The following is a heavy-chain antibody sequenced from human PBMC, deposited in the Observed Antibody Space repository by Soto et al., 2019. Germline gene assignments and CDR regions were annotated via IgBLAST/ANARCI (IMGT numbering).Heavy chain of an antibody. D-gene: IGHD3-16*02. Sequence: QVQLQQWGAGLLKPSETLSLTCAVYGGSFSDYFLSWIRQPPGKGLEWIGEINHSGSANYIPSLRSSVTISVDTSKNQFSLKLNSVTAADTAVYYCARGRLHLGELSFNYLDFWGQGTLVTVSS. J-gene: IGHJ4*02. CDR1: GGSFSDYF. CDR3: ARGRLHLGELSFNYLDF. CDR2: INHSGSA. V-gene: IGHV4-34*01.